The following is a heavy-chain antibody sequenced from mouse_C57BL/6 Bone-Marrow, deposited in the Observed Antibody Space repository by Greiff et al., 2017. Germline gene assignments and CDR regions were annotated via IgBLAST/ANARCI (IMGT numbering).Heavy chain of an antibody. CDR3: ARQGTGTGYFDV. J-gene: IGHJ1*03. V-gene: IGHV5-9*01. Sequence: DVKLVESGGGLVKPGGSLKLSCAASGFTFSSYTMSWVRQTPEKRLEWVATISGGGGNTYYPDSEKGRFTISRDNAKNTLYLQMSSRRSEDTALYYCARQGTGTGYFDVWGTGTTVTVSS. CDR2: ISGGGGNT. CDR1: GFTFSSYT. D-gene: IGHD4-1*01.